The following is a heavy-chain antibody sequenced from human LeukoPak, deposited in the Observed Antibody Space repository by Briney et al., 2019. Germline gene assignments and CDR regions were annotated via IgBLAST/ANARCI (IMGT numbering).Heavy chain of an antibody. CDR2: ISSSSSYI. D-gene: IGHD6-13*01. V-gene: IGHV3-21*01. CDR1: GFTFSSYS. CDR3: AKDHQIGYSSSWSAFDY. J-gene: IGHJ4*02. Sequence: GGSLRLSCAASGFTFSSYSMNWVRQAPGKGLEWVSSISSSSSYIYYADSVKGRFTISRDNAKNTLYLQMNSLRAEDTAVYYCAKDHQIGYSSSWSAFDYWGQGTLVTVSS.